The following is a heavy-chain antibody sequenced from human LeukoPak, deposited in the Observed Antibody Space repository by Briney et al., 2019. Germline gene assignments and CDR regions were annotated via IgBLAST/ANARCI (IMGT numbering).Heavy chain of an antibody. CDR2: INHSGST. D-gene: IGHD3-10*01. CDR1: GGSFSGYY. CDR3: ARGLYYYGSGSYYLDY. Sequence: SETLSLTCAVYGGSFSGYYWSWIRQPPGKGLEWIGEINHSGSTNYNPSLKSRVTISVDTPKNQFSLKLSSVTAADTAVYYCARGLYYYGSGSYYLDYWGQGTLVTVSS. J-gene: IGHJ4*02. V-gene: IGHV4-34*01.